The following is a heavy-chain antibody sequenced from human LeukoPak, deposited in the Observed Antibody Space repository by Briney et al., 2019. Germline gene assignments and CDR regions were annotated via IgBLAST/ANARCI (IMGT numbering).Heavy chain of an antibody. J-gene: IGHJ4*02. CDR3: TRSDCSSGRCPGFDN. CDR2: TYYRSKWFV. D-gene: IGHD6-19*01. V-gene: IGHV6-1*01. CDR1: GDSVSSNSAA. Sequence: SQTLSLTCGISGDSVSSNSAAWNWIRQSPSRGLEWLGRTYYRSKWFVNYAPFVKSRIIINPDTPRNQVSLQLNSVTPEDTAVYYCTRSDCSSGRCPGFDNWGQGTLVTVSS.